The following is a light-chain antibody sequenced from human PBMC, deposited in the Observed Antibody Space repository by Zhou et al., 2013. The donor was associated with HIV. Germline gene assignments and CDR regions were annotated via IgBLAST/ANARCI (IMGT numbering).Light chain of an antibody. CDR1: HDLYSH. CDR2: DAS. Sequence: MTQSPLSLAVSPGEPASISCRSSHDLYSHLNWYQQKPGKAPNLLIYDASNLETGVPSRFSGRGSGTYFTFTISSLQPEDAATYYCQRYATIGQGTKVE. V-gene: IGKV1-33*01. CDR3: QRYAT. J-gene: IGKJ1*01.